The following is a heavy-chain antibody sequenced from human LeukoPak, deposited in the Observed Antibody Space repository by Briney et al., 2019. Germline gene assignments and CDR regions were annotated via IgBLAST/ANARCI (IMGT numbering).Heavy chain of an antibody. D-gene: IGHD3-9*01. CDR2: ITPIVDIA. Sequence: GASVKVSCKASGGSFSDYAFSWVRQAPGQGLEWMGRITPIVDIATYIQKFQGRVTITANKFTSTAYMELSSLTSEDTAVYYCAREVALTYYDILYGMDVWAKGPRSPSP. CDR3: AREVALTYYDILYGMDV. V-gene: IGHV1-69*04. CDR1: GGSFSDYA. J-gene: IGHJ6*02.